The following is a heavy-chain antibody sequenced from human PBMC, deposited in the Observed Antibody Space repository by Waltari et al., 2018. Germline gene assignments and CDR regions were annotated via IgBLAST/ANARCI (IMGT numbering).Heavy chain of an antibody. V-gene: IGHV3-7*01. CDR2: INKDGSAK. J-gene: IGHJ4*02. CDR1: GFTFSDYW. D-gene: IGHD3-10*01. CDR3: TRTYASSGNDF. Sequence: EVQLVEYGGDLVQPGGSLRLSRSASGFTFSDYWMTLVRQGPGKGLEGVDNINKDGSAKKYVDSVKGRFAISRDNAKNSLFLQMNSRRAEDTALYYCTRTYASSGNDFWGQGTLVTVSS.